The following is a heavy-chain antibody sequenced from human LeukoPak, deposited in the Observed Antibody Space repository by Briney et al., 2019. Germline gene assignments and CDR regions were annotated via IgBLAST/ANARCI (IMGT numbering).Heavy chain of an antibody. CDR3: ARTYYYDSADFRTLYGMDV. D-gene: IGHD3-22*01. CDR1: GGTFSSYA. CDR2: MDPNSGNT. Sequence: ASARVSCKASGGTFSSYAISWVRQAPGQGLEWMGWMDPNSGNTGYAQKFQGRVTMTRNTSIRTAYMELSSLRSEDTAVYYYARTYYYDSADFRTLYGMDVWGQGTTVTVSS. J-gene: IGHJ6*02. V-gene: IGHV1-8*02.